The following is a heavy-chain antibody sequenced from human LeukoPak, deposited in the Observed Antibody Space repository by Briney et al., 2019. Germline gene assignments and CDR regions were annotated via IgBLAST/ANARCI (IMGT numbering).Heavy chain of an antibody. J-gene: IGHJ4*02. CDR1: GFTFSSYG. CDR2: ISGRGGST. V-gene: IGHV3-23*01. CDR3: AKDGSPTTVTRSGNPTGFDY. Sequence: PGGSPRLSCAASGFTFSSYGMSWVRQAPGKGLEWVSAISGRGGSTYYADSVKGRFTIDRDNSKNTLYLQINSHRAEDTAVYYCAKDGSPTTVTRSGNPTGFDYWGQGTLVTVSS. D-gene: IGHD4-17*01.